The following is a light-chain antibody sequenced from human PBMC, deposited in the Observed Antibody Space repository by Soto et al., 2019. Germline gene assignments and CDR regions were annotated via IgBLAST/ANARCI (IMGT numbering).Light chain of an antibody. CDR1: QSISKW. V-gene: IGKV1-5*03. Sequence: DIQMTQSPSTLSASVGDRVTITCRASQSISKWLAWYQQKPGKAPNLLIYKASNLESGVLSSFSGSGSGTEFTLTISSLQPDDFATYYCQQFHAPWTFGQGTKVEIK. CDR3: QQFHAPWT. J-gene: IGKJ1*01. CDR2: KAS.